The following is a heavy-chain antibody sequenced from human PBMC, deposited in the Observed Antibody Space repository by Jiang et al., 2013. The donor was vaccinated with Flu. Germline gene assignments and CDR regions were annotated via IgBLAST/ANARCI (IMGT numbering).Heavy chain of an antibody. Sequence: SGAEVKKPGASVKVSCKASGYTFTSYDINWVRQATGQGLEWMGWMNPNSGNTGYAQKFQGRVTMTRNTSISTAYMELSSLRSEDTAVYYCAREQLIQLRLSGYYGMDVWGQGTTVTVSS. CDR2: MNPNSGNT. CDR3: AREQLIQLRLSGYYGMDV. J-gene: IGHJ6*02. D-gene: IGHD5-18*01. CDR1: GYTFTSYD. V-gene: IGHV1-8*01.